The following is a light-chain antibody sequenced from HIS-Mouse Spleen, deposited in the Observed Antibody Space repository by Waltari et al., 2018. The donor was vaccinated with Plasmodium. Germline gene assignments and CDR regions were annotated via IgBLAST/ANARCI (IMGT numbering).Light chain of an antibody. V-gene: IGKV3-20*01. CDR3: QQYGSSRFT. CDR1: QSVSSSY. J-gene: IGKJ3*01. Sequence: EIVLTQSPGTLSLSPGERATLSCRARQSVSSSYLAWYQQKPGQATRLLIYGASRRATGIPDRFSGSGSGTDFTLTISRLEPEDFAVYYCQQYGSSRFTFGPGTKVDIK. CDR2: GAS.